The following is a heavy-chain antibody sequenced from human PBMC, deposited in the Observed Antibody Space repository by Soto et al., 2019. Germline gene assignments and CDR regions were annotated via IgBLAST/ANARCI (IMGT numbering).Heavy chain of an antibody. CDR2: ISSSSSST. CDR1: GFAFRAFI. J-gene: IGHJ6*02. CDR3: ARDRGGGSIFGGHYGMDV. V-gene: IGHV3-11*06. Sequence: GGSRRLSWAASGFAFRAFIMSGSGQVPGKGLEWLSKISSSSSSTDYADSVKGRFTISRDNAKNSLYPQMSSLRAEDTAVYYCARDRGGGSIFGGHYGMDVWGQGTTVTVSX. D-gene: IGHD3-3*01.